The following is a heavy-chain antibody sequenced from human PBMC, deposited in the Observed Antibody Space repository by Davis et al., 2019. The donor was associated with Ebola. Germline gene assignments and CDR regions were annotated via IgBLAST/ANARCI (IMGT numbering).Heavy chain of an antibody. D-gene: IGHD2-15*01. CDR1: GFTFSSYS. CDR3: ARVKGKGIFDY. J-gene: IGHJ4*02. Sequence: ESLKISCAASGFTFSSYSMNWIRQPPGKGLEWIGEINHSGSTNYNPSLKSRVTISVDTSKNQFSLKLSSVTAADTAVYYCARVKGKGIFDYWGQGTLVTVSS. CDR2: INHSGST. V-gene: IGHV4-34*01.